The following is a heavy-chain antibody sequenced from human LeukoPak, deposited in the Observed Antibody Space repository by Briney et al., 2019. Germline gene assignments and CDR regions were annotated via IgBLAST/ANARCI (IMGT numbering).Heavy chain of an antibody. V-gene: IGHV4-39*01. Sequence: SETLSLTCTVSGGSISSSSYYCGWIRQPPGKGLEWIGSIYYSGNTYYNPSLRGRVAISVDTSKNQFSLNLSSVTAADTAVYYCARFVTGDGAFDIWGQGTMVTVSS. CDR2: IYYSGNT. J-gene: IGHJ3*02. CDR3: ARFVTGDGAFDI. CDR1: GGSISSSSYY. D-gene: IGHD7-27*01.